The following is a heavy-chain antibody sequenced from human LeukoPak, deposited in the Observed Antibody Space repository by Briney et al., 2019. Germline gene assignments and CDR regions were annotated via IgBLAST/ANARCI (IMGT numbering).Heavy chain of an antibody. D-gene: IGHD2-8*01. CDR2: IIPIRRME. J-gene: IGHJ5*02. Sequence: GASVKVSCKASLGTLNSYYISWGRQAPGQGLEWGGRIIPIRRMEHYAQKFQARTTITANKSTSTAYMEQSSLRSEDTAVYYCARLLMGTADINNWFDPWGQGTLVTVSS. CDR3: ARLLMGTADINNWFDP. CDR1: LGTLNSYY. V-gene: IGHV1-69*02.